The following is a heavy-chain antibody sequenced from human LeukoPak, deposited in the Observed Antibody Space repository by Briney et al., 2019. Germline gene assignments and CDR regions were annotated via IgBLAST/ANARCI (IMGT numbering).Heavy chain of an antibody. CDR3: AKHPWFGEFWYFDL. CDR1: GGSISSGSYY. J-gene: IGHJ2*01. V-gene: IGHV4-61*02. Sequence: SETLSLTCTVSGGSISSGSYYWSWIRQPAGKGLEWIGRIYTSGSTNYNPSLKSRVTMSLDTSKNQFSLNLSSVTAADTAVYYCAKHPWFGEFWYFDLWGRGTLVTVSS. CDR2: IYTSGST. D-gene: IGHD3-10*01.